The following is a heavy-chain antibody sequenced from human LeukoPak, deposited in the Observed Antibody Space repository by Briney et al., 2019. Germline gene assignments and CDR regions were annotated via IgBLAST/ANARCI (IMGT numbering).Heavy chain of an antibody. CDR2: ISSSSSCI. Sequence: GGSLRLSCAASGFTFSSYSMNWVRQAPGKGLEWVSSISSSSSCIYYADSVKGRFTISRDNAKNSLYLQMNSLRAEDTAVYYCARGYCSSTSCPNGMDVWGQGTTVTVSS. CDR3: ARGYCSSTSCPNGMDV. CDR1: GFTFSSYS. D-gene: IGHD2-2*01. V-gene: IGHV3-21*01. J-gene: IGHJ6*02.